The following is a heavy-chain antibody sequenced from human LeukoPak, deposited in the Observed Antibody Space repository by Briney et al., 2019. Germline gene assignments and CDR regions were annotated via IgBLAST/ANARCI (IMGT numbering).Heavy chain of an antibody. CDR1: GYSFTSYW. CDR3: ARLGGSGWYRDSRPFDY. Sequence: GESLKISCKGSGYSFTSYWIGWVRQMPGKGLEWMGIIYPGDSDTRYSPSFQGQVTISADKSISTAYLQWSSLKASDTAMDYCARLGGSGWYRDSRPFDYWGQGTLVTVSS. CDR2: IYPGDSDT. D-gene: IGHD6-19*01. J-gene: IGHJ4*02. V-gene: IGHV5-51*01.